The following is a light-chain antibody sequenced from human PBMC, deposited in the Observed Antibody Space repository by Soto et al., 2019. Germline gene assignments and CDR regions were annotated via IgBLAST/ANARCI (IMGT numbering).Light chain of an antibody. V-gene: IGLV9-49*01. CDR2: VGTGGIVG. CDR1: SGYSYYK. J-gene: IGLJ7*01. CDR3: GADHGSGSNFVYV. Sequence: QPVLTQPPSASASLGASVTLTCTLSSGYSYYKVDWYQQRPGKGPRFVMRVGTGGIVGSKGDGIPDRFSVLGSGLNRYLTIKNIQEEDESDYHCGADHGSGSNFVYVFGTGTQLTVL.